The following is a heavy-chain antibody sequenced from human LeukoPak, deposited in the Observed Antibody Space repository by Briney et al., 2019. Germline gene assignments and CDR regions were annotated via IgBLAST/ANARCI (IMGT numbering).Heavy chain of an antibody. Sequence: SGPTLVNPTQTLTLTCTFSGFSLRSTGVGVGWIRQPPGKALEWLALINWDDQKVYSPSLQSRLSITKDTSKNQVVLTMTNVDPVDTATYYCAHRRDSSGYQYRYWFAPWGQGTLVTVSS. CDR1: GFSLRSTGVG. CDR2: INWDDQK. V-gene: IGHV2-5*02. D-gene: IGHD3-22*01. J-gene: IGHJ5*02. CDR3: AHRRDSSGYQYRYWFAP.